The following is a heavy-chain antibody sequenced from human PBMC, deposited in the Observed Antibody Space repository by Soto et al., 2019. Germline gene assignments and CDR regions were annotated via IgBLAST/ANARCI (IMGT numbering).Heavy chain of an antibody. V-gene: IGHV4-34*01. CDR1: GGSFSTYY. J-gene: IGHJ6*02. CDR3: ARGDCSSTSCYHYYYYYGMDV. D-gene: IGHD2-2*01. Sequence: SETLSLTCVVSGGSFSTYYYNWIRQSPGKGLEWIGEINHSGSNNYSPSLKSRVTMSLDTSKNQFSLKLTSVTAADTAVYYCARGDCSSTSCYHYYYYYGMDVWGQGTTVTVSS. CDR2: INHSGSN.